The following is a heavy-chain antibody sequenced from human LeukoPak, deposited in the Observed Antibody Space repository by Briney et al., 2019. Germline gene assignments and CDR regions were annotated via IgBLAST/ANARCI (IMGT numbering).Heavy chain of an antibody. V-gene: IGHV4-31*03. Sequence: SETLSLTCTVSGGSISSGGYYWSWIRQHPGTGLEWIGYIYYSGSTYYNPSLKSRVTISVDKSNNQFSLNLSSVTAADTAVYYCASTVWGSYRDFWGQGALVTVSS. J-gene: IGHJ4*02. CDR1: GGSISSGGYY. CDR2: IYYSGST. D-gene: IGHD3-16*02. CDR3: ASTVWGSYRDF.